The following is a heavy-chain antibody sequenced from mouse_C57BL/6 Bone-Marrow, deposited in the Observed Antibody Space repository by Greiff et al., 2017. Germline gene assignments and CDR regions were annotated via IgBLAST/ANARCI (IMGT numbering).Heavy chain of an antibody. Sequence: VKLLESGAELVRPGASVTLSCKASGYTFTDYEMHWVKQTPVHGLEWIGAIDPETGGTAYNQKFKGKAILTADKSSSTAYMELRSLTSEDSAVYYCTRRRLLPYYAMDYWGQGTSVTVSS. CDR3: TRRRLLPYYAMDY. D-gene: IGHD1-1*01. V-gene: IGHV1-15*01. CDR2: IDPETGGT. CDR1: GYTFTDYE. J-gene: IGHJ4*01.